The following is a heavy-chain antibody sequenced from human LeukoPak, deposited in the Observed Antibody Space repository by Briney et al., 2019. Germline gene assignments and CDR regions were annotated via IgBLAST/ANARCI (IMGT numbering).Heavy chain of an antibody. CDR2: FSYSGST. Sequence: SETLSLTRTVSGGSISSYYWSWIRQPPGKGLEWIGYFSYSGSTNYNPSLKSRVTISVDTSKNQFSLKLTSVTAADTAVYYCAKRTRAARQGYYYYMDVWGKGTTVTVSS. V-gene: IGHV4-59*01. CDR1: GGSISSYY. CDR3: AKRTRAARQGYYYYMDV. D-gene: IGHD6-6*01. J-gene: IGHJ6*03.